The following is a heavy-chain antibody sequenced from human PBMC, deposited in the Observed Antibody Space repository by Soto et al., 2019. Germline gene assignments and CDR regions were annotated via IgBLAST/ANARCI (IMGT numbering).Heavy chain of an antibody. Sequence: PGGSLRLSCAASGFTFSSYWMSWVRQAPGKGLGWVANIKQDGSEKYYVDSVKGRFTISRDNAKNSLYLQMNSLRAEDTAVYYCARDSADDSSDFDYWGQGTLVTVSS. CDR1: GFTFSSYW. V-gene: IGHV3-7*05. CDR3: ARDSADDSSDFDY. CDR2: IKQDGSEK. D-gene: IGHD3-22*01. J-gene: IGHJ4*02.